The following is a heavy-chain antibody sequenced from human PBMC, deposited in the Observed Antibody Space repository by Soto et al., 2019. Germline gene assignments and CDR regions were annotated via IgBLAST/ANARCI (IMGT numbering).Heavy chain of an antibody. Sequence: PGESLKISCKASGYTFSNYWISWVRQMPGKGLEWMGRIDPSDSYTNYSPSFQGHVTISADKSITTAYLQWSSLRASDTAMYYCARLSRDASTLHYFDYWGQGTLVTVSS. CDR1: GYTFSNYW. CDR2: IDPSDSYT. V-gene: IGHV5-10-1*01. CDR3: ARLSRDASTLHYFDY. D-gene: IGHD2-2*01. J-gene: IGHJ4*02.